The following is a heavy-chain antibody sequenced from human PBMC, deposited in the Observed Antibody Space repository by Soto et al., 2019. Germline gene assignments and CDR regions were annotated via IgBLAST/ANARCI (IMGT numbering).Heavy chain of an antibody. D-gene: IGHD3-22*01. J-gene: IGHJ4*02. V-gene: IGHV3-30*18. CDR1: GFTFSSYG. CDR3: AKDVYYDSSGDFDN. CDR2: ISYDGSNK. Sequence: QVQLVESGGGVVQPGRSLRLSCAASGFTFSSYGMHWVRQAPGKGLEWVAVISYDGSNKYYADSVKGRFTISRDNSKNTLYLQMNSLRAEDTAVYYCAKDVYYDSSGDFDNWGQGTLVTVSS.